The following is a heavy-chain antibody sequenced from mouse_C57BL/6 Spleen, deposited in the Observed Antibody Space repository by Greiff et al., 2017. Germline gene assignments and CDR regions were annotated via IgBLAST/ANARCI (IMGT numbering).Heavy chain of an antibody. CDR2: IHPNSGST. D-gene: IGHD1-1*01. CDR3: ARSNCGSSYFDY. CDR1: GYTFTSYW. J-gene: IGHJ2*01. Sequence: QVQLQQPGAELVQPGASVQLSCKASGYTFTSYWMHWVKQRPGQGLEWIGMIHPNSGSTNYNEKFKSKATLTVDKSSSTAYMQLSSLTSEDSAVYYCARSNCGSSYFDYWGQGTTLTVSS. V-gene: IGHV1-64*01.